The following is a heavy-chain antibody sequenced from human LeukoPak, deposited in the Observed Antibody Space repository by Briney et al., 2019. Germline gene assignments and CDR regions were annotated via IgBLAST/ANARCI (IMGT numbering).Heavy chain of an antibody. CDR1: GFTFSSYG. D-gene: IGHD3-3*01. Sequence: PGRSLRLSCAASGFTFSSYGMHWVRQAPGKGLEWVAVISYDGSNKYYADSVKGRFTISRDNAKNTLYLQMNSLRAEDTAVYYCARDRGYYLNWFDPWGQGTLVTVSS. CDR2: ISYDGSNK. J-gene: IGHJ5*02. CDR3: ARDRGYYLNWFDP. V-gene: IGHV3-30*03.